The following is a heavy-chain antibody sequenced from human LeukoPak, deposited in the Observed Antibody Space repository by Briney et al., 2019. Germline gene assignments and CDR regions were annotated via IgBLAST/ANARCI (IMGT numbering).Heavy chain of an antibody. CDR2: ISSSGSNI. Sequence: TGGPLRLSCAASGFTFSASEMNWVRQAPGKGLDWISYISSSGSNIYHADSVKGRFTISRDNAKNSLYLQMDSLRVEDTGVYYCARVGRSTVGGYWGQGTLVTVS. J-gene: IGHJ4*02. V-gene: IGHV3-48*03. CDR1: GFTFSASE. D-gene: IGHD4-23*01. CDR3: ARVGRSTVGGY.